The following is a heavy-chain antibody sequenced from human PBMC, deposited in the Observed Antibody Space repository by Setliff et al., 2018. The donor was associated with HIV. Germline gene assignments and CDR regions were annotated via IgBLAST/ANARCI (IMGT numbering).Heavy chain of an antibody. CDR2: INPSGGSA. D-gene: IGHD3-22*01. J-gene: IGHJ4*02. V-gene: IGHV1-46*01. CDR1: GYTFTSYY. Sequence: AASVKVSCKASGYTFTSYYVHWVRQAPGQGLEWMGIINPSGGSAAYAEKFRGRVTMTSDTSTNTVYMELRSLRSEETAVFYCARDGGDGSGYYYADYWGQGTLVTVSS. CDR3: ARDGGDGSGYYYADY.